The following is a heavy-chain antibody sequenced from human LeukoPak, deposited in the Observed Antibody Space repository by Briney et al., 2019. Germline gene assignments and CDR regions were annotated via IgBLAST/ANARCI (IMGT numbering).Heavy chain of an antibody. D-gene: IGHD3-22*01. CDR2: INPNSGGT. CDR1: GYTFTGYY. CDR3: ARVYYDSSGECSFDY. Sequence: ASVKVSCKASGYTFTGYYMHWVRQAPGQGLEWMGWINPNSGGTNYAQKFQGRVTMTRDTSISTAYMELSRLRSDDTAVYYGARVYYDSSGECSFDYWGQGTLVTVSS. V-gene: IGHV1-2*02. J-gene: IGHJ4*02.